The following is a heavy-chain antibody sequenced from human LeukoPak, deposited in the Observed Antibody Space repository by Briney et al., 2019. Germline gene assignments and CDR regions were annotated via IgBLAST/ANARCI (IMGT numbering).Heavy chain of an antibody. CDR1: GFTFGSYA. Sequence: GGSLRPSCAAAGFTFGSYAMSWVRQTPGKGLEWVSTISGSGNNTYYADSVKGRFTISRDSSKNTMYLQMNSLRAEDTAVYYCAKVPASRWFFDYWGQGTLVTVSS. D-gene: IGHD2-15*01. J-gene: IGHJ4*02. V-gene: IGHV3-23*01. CDR2: ISGSGNNT. CDR3: AKVPASRWFFDY.